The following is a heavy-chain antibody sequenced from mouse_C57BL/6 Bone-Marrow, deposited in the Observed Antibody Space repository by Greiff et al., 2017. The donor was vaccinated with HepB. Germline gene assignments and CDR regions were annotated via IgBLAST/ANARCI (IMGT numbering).Heavy chain of an antibody. J-gene: IGHJ3*01. D-gene: IGHD2-4*01. CDR1: GYTFTDYY. CDR3: AREGDYDWFAY. Sequence: VQLQQSGPELVKPWASVKISCKASGYTFTDYYMNWVKQSHGKSLEWIGDINPNNGGTSYNQKFKGKATLTVDKSSSTAYMELRSLTSEDSAVYYCAREGDYDWFAYWGQGTLVTVSA. CDR2: INPNNGGT. V-gene: IGHV1-26*01.